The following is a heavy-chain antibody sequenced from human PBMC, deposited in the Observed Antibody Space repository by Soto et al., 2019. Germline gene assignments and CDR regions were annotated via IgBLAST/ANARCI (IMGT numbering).Heavy chain of an antibody. CDR3: VMVDNYVTPTPQDV. Sequence: QVQLEQSGDEVKKPGASVKVSCKASGYIFVNYGIAWVRQAPGQGLEWMGWISPYTGNTHSATKIQGRLTMTTDTSTRTAYMDLGSLTSDDTAVYYCVMVDNYVTPTPQDVWGQGTTVTVSS. CDR1: GYIFVNYG. CDR2: ISPYTGNT. J-gene: IGHJ6*02. D-gene: IGHD3-16*01. V-gene: IGHV1-18*01.